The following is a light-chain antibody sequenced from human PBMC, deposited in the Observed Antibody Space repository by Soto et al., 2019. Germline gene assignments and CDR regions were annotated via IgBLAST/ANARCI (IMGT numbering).Light chain of an antibody. V-gene: IGLV1-51*01. CDR2: DNN. Sequence: QSVLTQPPSVSAAPGQKVTISCSGSSSNIGNNYVSWYQQLPGTAPKLLIYDNNKRPSGIPDRFSGSKSGTSATLGITGLKTGDEADYYCGTWDSSLSAAVFGGWTKLTVL. CDR1: SSNIGNNY. CDR3: GTWDSSLSAAV. J-gene: IGLJ2*01.